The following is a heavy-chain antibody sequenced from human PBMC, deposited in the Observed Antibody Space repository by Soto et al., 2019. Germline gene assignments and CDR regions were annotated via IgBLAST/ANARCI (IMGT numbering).Heavy chain of an antibody. CDR3: ANEGWNYAIPGYYYYYMDV. CDR1: GFTFSSYG. CDR2: ISYDGSNK. V-gene: IGHV3-30*18. D-gene: IGHD1-7*01. Sequence: QVPLVESGGGVVQPGRSLRLSCAASGFTFSSYGMHWVRQAPGKGLEWVAGISYDGSNKYYADSVKGRFTISRDNSKNTLYLQMNILRAEDSAVYYCANEGWNYAIPGYYYYYMDVWGQGTPVTVSS. J-gene: IGHJ6*03.